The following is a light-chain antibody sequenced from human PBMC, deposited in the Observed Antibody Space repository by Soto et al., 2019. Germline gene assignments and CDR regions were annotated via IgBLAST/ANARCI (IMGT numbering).Light chain of an antibody. CDR3: CSYAGTYTWV. CDR2: DVS. CDR1: SSDVGGYDY. V-gene: IGLV2-11*01. Sequence: QSALTQPRSVSGSPRQSVTISCTGTSSDVGGYDYVSWYQQHPGKAPKLMIYDVSKRPSGVPDRFSGSTSGNTASLTIFGLQAEDEADYYCCSYAGTYTWVFGGGTKLTVL. J-gene: IGLJ3*02.